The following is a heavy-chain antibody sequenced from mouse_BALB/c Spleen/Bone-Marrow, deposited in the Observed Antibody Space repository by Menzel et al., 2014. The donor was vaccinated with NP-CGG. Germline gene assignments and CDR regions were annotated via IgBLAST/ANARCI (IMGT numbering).Heavy chain of an antibody. D-gene: IGHD2-2*01. Sequence: EVKLMESGGGLVKPGGSLKLSCAASGFAFSNFDMSWVRQTPEKRLEWVAYISSGGGRTYYPDTVKGRFIISRDNAKNTLYLQMSSLKSEDTAMYYCARQGYYRYDYAMDYWGQGTSVTVSS. CDR2: ISSGGGRT. CDR1: GFAFSNFD. CDR3: ARQGYYRYDYAMDY. V-gene: IGHV5-12-1*01. J-gene: IGHJ4*01.